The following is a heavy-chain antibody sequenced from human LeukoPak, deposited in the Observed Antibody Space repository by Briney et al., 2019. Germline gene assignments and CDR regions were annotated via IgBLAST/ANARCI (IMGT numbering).Heavy chain of an antibody. CDR1: GYTFTSYY. D-gene: IGHD1-26*01. CDR3: ARRELAGSTAYFDY. CDR2: INPSGGST. Sequence: ASVKVSCKASGYTFTSYYIHRVRQAPGQGLEWMGIINPSGGSTNYAQDFQGRVTMTRDTSTSTVYMELSSLRSEDTAVYYCARRELAGSTAYFDYWGQGTLVTVSS. J-gene: IGHJ4*02. V-gene: IGHV1-46*01.